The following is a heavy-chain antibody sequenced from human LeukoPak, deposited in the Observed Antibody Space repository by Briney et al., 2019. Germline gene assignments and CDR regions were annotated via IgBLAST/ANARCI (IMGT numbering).Heavy chain of an antibody. CDR3: ASSSVPWELHDAFDI. D-gene: IGHD1-26*01. V-gene: IGHV4-59*12. J-gene: IGHJ3*02. CDR2: IYYSGST. Sequence: SETLPLTCTVSGGSISSYYWSWIRQPPGKGLEWIGYIYYSGSTNYNPSLKSRVTISVDTSKNQFSLKLSSVTAADTAVYYCASSSVPWELHDAFDIWGQGTMVTVSS. CDR1: GGSISSYY.